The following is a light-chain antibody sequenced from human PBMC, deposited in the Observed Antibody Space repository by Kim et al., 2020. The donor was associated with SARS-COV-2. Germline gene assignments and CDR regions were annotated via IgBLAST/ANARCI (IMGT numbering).Light chain of an antibody. J-gene: IGLJ2*01. CDR2: VGTGGIVG. Sequence: QPVLTQPPFASASLGASVTLTCTLSSGYSNYKVDWYQQRPGKGPRFVMRVGTGGIVGSKGDGIPDRFSVLGSGLNRYLTIKNIQEEDESDYHCGADHGSGSNFVVVFGGGTQLTVL. V-gene: IGLV9-49*01. CDR1: SGYSNYK. CDR3: GADHGSGSNFVVV.